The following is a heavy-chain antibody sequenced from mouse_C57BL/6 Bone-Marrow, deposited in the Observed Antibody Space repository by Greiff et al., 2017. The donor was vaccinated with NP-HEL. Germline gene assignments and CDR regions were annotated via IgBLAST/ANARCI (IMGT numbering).Heavy chain of an antibody. Sequence: QVQLKQSGPELVKPGASVKISCKASGYAFSSSWMNWVKQRPGKGLEWIGRIYPGDGDTNYNGKFKGKATLTADKSSSTAYMQLSSLTSEDSAVYFCARSGVYYGNYWYFDVWGTGTTVTVSS. CDR3: ARSGVYYGNYWYFDV. J-gene: IGHJ1*03. D-gene: IGHD2-1*01. CDR1: GYAFSSSW. CDR2: IYPGDGDT. V-gene: IGHV1-82*01.